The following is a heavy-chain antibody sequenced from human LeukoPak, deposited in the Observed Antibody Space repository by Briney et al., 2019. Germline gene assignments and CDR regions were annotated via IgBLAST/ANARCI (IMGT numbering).Heavy chain of an antibody. CDR2: IRYDGSNK. CDR1: GFTFSSYG. D-gene: IGHD3-10*01. J-gene: IGHJ4*02. Sequence: GSLRLSCAASGFTFSSYGMHRVRQAPGKGLEWVAFIRYDGSNKYYADSVKGRFTISRDNSKNTLYLQMNSLRAEDTAVYYCAKDLFEVLDYWGQGTLVTVSS. CDR3: AKDLFEVLDY. V-gene: IGHV3-30*02.